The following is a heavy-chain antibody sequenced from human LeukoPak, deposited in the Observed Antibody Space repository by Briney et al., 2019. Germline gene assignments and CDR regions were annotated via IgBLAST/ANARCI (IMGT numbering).Heavy chain of an antibody. V-gene: IGHV3-7*01. CDR1: GFTFSSYW. D-gene: IGHD5-24*01. CDR3: AREQRWLQFLFRD. J-gene: IGHJ4*02. CDR2: IKQDGSEK. Sequence: GGPLRLSCAASGFTFSSYWMSWARQAPGKGLEGVANIKQDGSEKYYLDSVKGRFTISRDNAKNSLYLQMNSQRAEDTAVYYCAREQRWLQFLFRDWGQGTLVTVSS.